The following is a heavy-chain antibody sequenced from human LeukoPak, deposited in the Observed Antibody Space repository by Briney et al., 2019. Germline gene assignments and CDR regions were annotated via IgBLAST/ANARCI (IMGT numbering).Heavy chain of an antibody. CDR1: GASIKTYH. Sequence: SETLSLTCTVAGASIKTYHWGWIRQSPGKGLEWIGYIDNTGDTKYNPSLKTRVIISLDASKNHFSLNLASVTAADTAVYYCARVIRDTERLVDKSATGWFDPWGQGILVTVSS. D-gene: IGHD2-8*02. CDR3: ARVIRDTERLVDKSATGWFDP. V-gene: IGHV4-59*01. CDR2: IDNTGDT. J-gene: IGHJ5*02.